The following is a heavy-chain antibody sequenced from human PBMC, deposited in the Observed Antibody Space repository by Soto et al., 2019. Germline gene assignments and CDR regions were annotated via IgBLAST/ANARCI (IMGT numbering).Heavy chain of an antibody. CDR3: ARGFSSYSEF. J-gene: IGHJ4*02. Sequence: QVQLVQSGAEVKMPGASVRVSCKASGYSFTDYDVNWVRQAAGQGLEWMGWMNPNTGNTAYAERFQGRLTLTRDTSISTAYMDLSSLTSDDTAVYFCARGFSSYSEFWAQGTLVTVS. CDR2: MNPNTGNT. CDR1: GYSFTDYD. D-gene: IGHD3-10*01. V-gene: IGHV1-8*01.